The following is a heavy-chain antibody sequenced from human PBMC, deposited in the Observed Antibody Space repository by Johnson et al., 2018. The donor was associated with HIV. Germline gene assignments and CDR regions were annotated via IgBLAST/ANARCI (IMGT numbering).Heavy chain of an antibody. CDR2: IWYDGSNK. V-gene: IGHV3-33*06. CDR3: AKDHVKVVNDAFDI. CDR1: GFTFSSYG. D-gene: IGHD3-22*01. Sequence: QVQLLESGGGVVQPGRSLRLSCAASGFTFSSYGMHWVRQAPGKGLEWVAVIWYDGSNKYYADSVKGRFTISRDNSKNTLYLQMHSLRAEDTAVYYCAKDHVKVVNDAFDIWGQGTMVTVSS. J-gene: IGHJ3*02.